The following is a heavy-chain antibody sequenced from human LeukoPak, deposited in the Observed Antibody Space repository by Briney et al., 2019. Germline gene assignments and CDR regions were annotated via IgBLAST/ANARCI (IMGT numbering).Heavy chain of an antibody. Sequence: GGSLRLSCAASGFTFSAYGMSWFRQAPGKGLEWVSAITYSSGNTYYTDSVKGRFTISRDNSKNTLYLQMNSLRAEDTALYYCAKDGTGCGGDCYSDYWGQGTLVTVSS. V-gene: IGHV3-23*01. D-gene: IGHD2-21*02. CDR2: ITYSSGNT. CDR3: AKDGTGCGGDCYSDY. J-gene: IGHJ4*02. CDR1: GFTFSAYG.